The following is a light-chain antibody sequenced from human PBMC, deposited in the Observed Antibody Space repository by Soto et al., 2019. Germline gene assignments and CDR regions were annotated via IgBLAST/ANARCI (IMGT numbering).Light chain of an antibody. Sequence: EMVMTQSPATLSVSPGERPTLSCRASQSVSSKLAWYQQRPGQAPRLLIYDTSTRATGIPARFSGSWSGTEFTLTISSLQSEDFAVYYCQQYSNWPPITFGLGTRLEIK. CDR2: DTS. J-gene: IGKJ5*01. CDR3: QQYSNWPPIT. V-gene: IGKV3-15*01. CDR1: QSVSSK.